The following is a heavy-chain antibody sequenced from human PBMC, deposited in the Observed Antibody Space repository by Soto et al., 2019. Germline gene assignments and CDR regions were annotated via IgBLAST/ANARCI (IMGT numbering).Heavy chain of an antibody. CDR1: GFSLSTSGGG. D-gene: IGHD3-22*01. J-gene: IGHJ5*02. Sequence: SGPTLVNPTQTLTLTCTFSGFSLSTSGGGVGWIRQPPGKALEWLALIYWDDDKRYSPSLKSRLTITKDTSKNQVVLTMTNMDPVDTATYYCAHSLIGYYYDSSGSNWFDPWGQGTLVAVSS. CDR2: IYWDDDK. CDR3: AHSLIGYYYDSSGSNWFDP. V-gene: IGHV2-5*02.